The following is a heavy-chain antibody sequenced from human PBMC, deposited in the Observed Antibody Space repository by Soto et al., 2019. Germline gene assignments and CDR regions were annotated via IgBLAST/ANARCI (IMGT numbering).Heavy chain of an antibody. CDR1: GFNFRTYW. J-gene: IGHJ4*02. V-gene: IGHV3-7*03. CDR2: IKEDGSDK. CDR3: AREGFSYGPKGAVFDH. D-gene: IGHD5-18*01. Sequence: GGSLRLSCAASGFNFRTYWMSWVRQAPGKGLEWVADIKEDGSDKYYVDSVKGRLTVSRDNAKNLLYLQLNSLRAEDTAVYYCAREGFSYGPKGAVFDHWGQGSLVTVSS.